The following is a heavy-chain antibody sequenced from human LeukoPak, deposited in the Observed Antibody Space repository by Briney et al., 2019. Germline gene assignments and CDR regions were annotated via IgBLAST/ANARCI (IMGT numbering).Heavy chain of an antibody. D-gene: IGHD3-3*01. CDR3: ARGYDLWSGYRYFYYYYYMDV. CDR2: IYHCGST. CDR1: GGSNLSCRYF. J-gene: IGHJ6*03. Sequence: SEPLPHTRSVCGGSNLSCRYFLLGIRPPPGKSLVGFARIYHCGSTTYNPSLKSRVTISVDTSKNQFSLKLSSVTAADTAVYYCARGYDLWSGYRYFYYYYYMDVWGKGTTVTVSS. V-gene: IGHV4-61*02.